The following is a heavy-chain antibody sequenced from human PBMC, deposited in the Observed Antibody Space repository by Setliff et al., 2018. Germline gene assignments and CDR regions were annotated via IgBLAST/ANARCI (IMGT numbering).Heavy chain of an antibody. Sequence: ASVKVSCKASGGTFSSYGISWVRQAPGQGLEWMGGTIPIFGTTDYAQKFRGRVTIITDESTSTAFMQLSSLRSEDTAVYYCVREGVDSRSSTDYRYYMDVWGKGTPVTVSS. CDR3: VREGVDSRSSTDYRYYMDV. D-gene: IGHD3-22*01. CDR2: TIPIFGTT. V-gene: IGHV1-69*05. CDR1: GGTFSSYG. J-gene: IGHJ6*03.